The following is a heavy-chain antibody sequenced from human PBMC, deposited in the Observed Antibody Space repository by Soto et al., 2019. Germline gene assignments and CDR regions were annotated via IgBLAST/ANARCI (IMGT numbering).Heavy chain of an antibody. CDR2: IKPDGSEK. J-gene: IGHJ3*02. D-gene: IGHD3-22*01. V-gene: IGHV3-7*01. CDR1: AFTLSSYW. CDR3: ARDYDFGFDI. Sequence: EVQLVESGGGLVQPGGSLRLSCEASAFTLSSYWMSWVRQAPGKGLEWVSNIKPDGSEKYYADSVKGRFTISRDNTKNSLYLQMSTLRPDDPAIYYFARDYDFGFDIWGQGTLVTVSS.